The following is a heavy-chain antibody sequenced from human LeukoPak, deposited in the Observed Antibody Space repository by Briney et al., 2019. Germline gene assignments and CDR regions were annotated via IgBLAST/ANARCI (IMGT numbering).Heavy chain of an antibody. Sequence: GGSLRLSCAASGFTFSYYSMNWVRQAPGKGLEWVSSISSSSSYIYYADSVKGRFTVSRDNAKNSLYLQMNSLRAEDTAVYYCARGLAGYDGFYHYWGQGTLVTVSS. V-gene: IGHV3-21*01. D-gene: IGHD2-15*01. CDR3: ARGLAGYDGFYHY. CDR1: GFTFSYYS. CDR2: ISSSSSYI. J-gene: IGHJ4*02.